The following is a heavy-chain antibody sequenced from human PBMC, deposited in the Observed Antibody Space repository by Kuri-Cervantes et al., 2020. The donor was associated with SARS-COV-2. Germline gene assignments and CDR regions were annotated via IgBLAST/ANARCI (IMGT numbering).Heavy chain of an antibody. CDR2: IWSDGTNK. Sequence: GGARRLSCAASEFTFSSYGMHWVRQAPGKGLEWVAVIWSDGTNKYYADSAKGRFTISRDNSKNTLYLQMNSLRAEDTAVYYCARVRDKYSSSSPLDYWGQGTLVTVSS. D-gene: IGHD6-6*01. CDR1: EFTFSSYG. V-gene: IGHV3-33*01. CDR3: ARVRDKYSSSSPLDY. J-gene: IGHJ4*02.